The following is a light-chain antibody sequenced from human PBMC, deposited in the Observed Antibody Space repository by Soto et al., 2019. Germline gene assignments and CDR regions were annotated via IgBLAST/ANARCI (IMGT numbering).Light chain of an antibody. CDR3: QQRSNWPPIT. J-gene: IGKJ5*01. CDR1: QSVSSY. V-gene: IGKV3-11*01. CDR2: DAS. Sequence: IAFTQSPVTPSLSPGERATLSCTASQSVSSYLAWYQQKPSQAHRLIIYDASNRATGIPARFSGSGSGTDFTLTISSLEPEDFAVYYCQQRSNWPPITFGQGTRLEIK.